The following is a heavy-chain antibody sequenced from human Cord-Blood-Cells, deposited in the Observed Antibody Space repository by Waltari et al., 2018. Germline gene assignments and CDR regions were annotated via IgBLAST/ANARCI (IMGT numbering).Heavy chain of an antibody. CDR3: SRDLAGDY. CDR2: ISSSGSTL. D-gene: IGHD2-21*01. V-gene: IGHV3-48*03. Sequence: EVQLVESGGGLVQPGGSRRLSCAASGLTFSSYEMNWVRTAPGEVLDVVSEISSSGSTLYYADSVTGRFTISRDKAKSSLYLQMNRLRAEDTAVYYCSRDLAGDYWGQGTLVTVSS. J-gene: IGHJ4*02. CDR1: GLTFSSYE.